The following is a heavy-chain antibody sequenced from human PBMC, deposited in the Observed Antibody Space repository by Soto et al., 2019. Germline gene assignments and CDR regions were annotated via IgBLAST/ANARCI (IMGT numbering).Heavy chain of an antibody. D-gene: IGHD2-2*01. J-gene: IGHJ6*03. Sequence: QVQLVQSGAEVKKPGASVKVSCKASGYTFTSYGISWVRQAPGQGLEWMGWISAYNGNTNYAQKLQGRVTMTTDTPTRTAYMELRSRRSDDTAVYYCARAEKRCSSTSCPPGGYYYYMDVWGKGTTVTVSS. CDR3: ARAEKRCSSTSCPPGGYYYYMDV. CDR1: GYTFTSYG. CDR2: ISAYNGNT. V-gene: IGHV1-18*01.